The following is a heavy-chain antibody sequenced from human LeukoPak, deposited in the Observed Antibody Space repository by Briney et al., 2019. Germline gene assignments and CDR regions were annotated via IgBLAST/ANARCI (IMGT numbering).Heavy chain of an antibody. CDR2: IYPGDSDT. D-gene: IGHD4-17*01. J-gene: IGHJ4*02. Sequence: GESLKISCKGSGYSFSNYWIGWVRQMPGKGLEWMGIIYPGDSDTRYSPSFQGQVTISVDESINTAYLQWSSLEASDTAMYYCARQYGRPFDYWGQGTRVTVSS. CDR1: GYSFSNYW. V-gene: IGHV5-51*01. CDR3: ARQYGRPFDY.